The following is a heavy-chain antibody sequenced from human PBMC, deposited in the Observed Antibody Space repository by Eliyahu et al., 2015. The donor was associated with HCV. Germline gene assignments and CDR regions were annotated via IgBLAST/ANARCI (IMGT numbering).Heavy chain of an antibody. CDR1: GGSISSYY. V-gene: IGHV4-59*08. CDR2: IYYSGST. Sequence: QVQLQESGPGLVKPSETLSLTCTVSGGSISSYYWSWIRQPPGKGLEWIGYIYYSGSTNYNPSLKSRVTISVDTSKNQFSLKLSSVTAADTAVYYCARHVPTPYFLRWSDYYYYGMDVWGQGTTVTVSS. D-gene: IGHD4-23*01. J-gene: IGHJ6*02. CDR3: ARHVPTPYFLRWSDYYYYGMDV.